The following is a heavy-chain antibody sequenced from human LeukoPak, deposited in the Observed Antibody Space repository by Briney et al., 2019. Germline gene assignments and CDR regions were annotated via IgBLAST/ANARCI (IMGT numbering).Heavy chain of an antibody. CDR3: ASQVGATPTVY. CDR1: GVTFSSYW. V-gene: IGHV3-7*01. D-gene: IGHD1-26*01. J-gene: IGHJ4*02. CDR2: IKEDGSEK. Sequence: GGSLRLSCAASGVTFSSYWMSWVRQAPGKGLEWVANIKEDGSEKYYVDSVKGRFTISRDNAKNSLYLQMNSLRAEDTAVYYCASQVGATPTVYWCQGTLVTVSS.